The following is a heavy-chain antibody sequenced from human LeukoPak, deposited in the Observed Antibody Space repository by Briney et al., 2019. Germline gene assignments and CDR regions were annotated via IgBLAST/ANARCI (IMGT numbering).Heavy chain of an antibody. CDR1: GGSITSNTHY. D-gene: IGHD3-22*01. Sequence: ETKSLTCAVSGGSITSNTHYWSRIRQPPGKGLEWIGYIYYSGSTNYNTSLKSRVTISVDTSKNQFSLKLSSVTAADTAVYYCARADWYYDISGSFDFWAQSTLVPVSS. CDR2: IYYSGST. J-gene: IGHJ4*02. V-gene: IGHV4-61*01. CDR3: ARADWYYDISGSFDF.